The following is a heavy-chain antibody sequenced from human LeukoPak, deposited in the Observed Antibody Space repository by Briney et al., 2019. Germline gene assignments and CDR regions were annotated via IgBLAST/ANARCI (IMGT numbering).Heavy chain of an antibody. D-gene: IGHD6-13*01. CDR3: AKGEGYSSSWD. Sequence: GGSLRLSCAASGFTFSSYAMHWVRQAPGKGLEWVAVISYDGSNKYYADSVKGRFTISRDNSKNSLYLQMNSLRAEDTALYYCAKGEGYSSSWDWGQGTLVTVSS. V-gene: IGHV3-30-3*01. J-gene: IGHJ4*02. CDR1: GFTFSSYA. CDR2: ISYDGSNK.